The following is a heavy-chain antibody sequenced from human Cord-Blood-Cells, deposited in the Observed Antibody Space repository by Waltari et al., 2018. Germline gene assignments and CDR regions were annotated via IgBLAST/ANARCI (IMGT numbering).Heavy chain of an antibody. Sequence: QVQLVASGGGVVQPGGSLSLSGAESGLPLSSSGMHWVRKAPGKGLEWVAFIRYDGSNKYYADSVKGRFTISRDNSKNTLYLQMNSLRAEDTAVYYCAKMGSTVLNWFDPWGQGTLVTVSS. CDR2: IRYDGSNK. CDR3: AKMGSTVLNWFDP. CDR1: GLPLSSSG. V-gene: IGHV3-30*02. D-gene: IGHD4-17*01. J-gene: IGHJ5*02.